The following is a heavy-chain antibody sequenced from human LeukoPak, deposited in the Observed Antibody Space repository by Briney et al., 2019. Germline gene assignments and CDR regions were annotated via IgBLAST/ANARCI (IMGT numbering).Heavy chain of an antibody. CDR3: ARDRSIAGGAFDY. CDR1: GGSISSGSYY. Sequence: SETLSLTCTVSGGSISSGSYYWSWIRQPPGKGLEWIGYIYYSGSTNYNPSLKSRVTISVDTSKNQFSLKLSSVTAADTAVYYCARDRSIAGGAFDYWGQGTLVTVSS. CDR2: IYYSGST. V-gene: IGHV4-61*01. J-gene: IGHJ4*02. D-gene: IGHD6-6*01.